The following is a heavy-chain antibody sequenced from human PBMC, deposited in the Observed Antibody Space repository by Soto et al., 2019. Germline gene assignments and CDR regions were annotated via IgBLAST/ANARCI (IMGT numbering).Heavy chain of an antibody. J-gene: IGHJ6*03. V-gene: IGHV4-59*12. CDR1: GDSISSFY. Sequence: SETLSLTCTVSGDSISSFYWTWIRQPPGKGLEWVGYIFSSGSTNYNPSLKSRVTISVDTSENQFSLKLSSVTAADTAVYYCARGGPYYGSGSYYPRSPTNFYYYMDVWGKGTTVTVSS. CDR3: ARGGPYYGSGSYYPRSPTNFYYYMDV. D-gene: IGHD3-10*01. CDR2: IFSSGST.